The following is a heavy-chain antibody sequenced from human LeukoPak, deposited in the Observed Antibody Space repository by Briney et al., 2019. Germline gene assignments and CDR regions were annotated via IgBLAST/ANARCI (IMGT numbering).Heavy chain of an antibody. J-gene: IGHJ4*02. CDR3: AKRGYGDSRAFDY. Sequence: GGSLRLSCAASGFTFSSYGMSWVRQAPGKGLEWVSAISGSGGSTYYADSVKGRFTISRDNSKNTLYLQMNSLRAEDTAVYYCAKRGYGDSRAFDYWGQGTLVTVSS. V-gene: IGHV3-23*01. CDR1: GFTFSSYG. D-gene: IGHD4-17*01. CDR2: ISGSGGST.